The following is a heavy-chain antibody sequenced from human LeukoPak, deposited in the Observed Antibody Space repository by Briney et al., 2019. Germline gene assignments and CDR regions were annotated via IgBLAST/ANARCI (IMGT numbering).Heavy chain of an antibody. J-gene: IGHJ3*02. Sequence: GGSLRLSCAASRFTFSNYWMTWVRQAPGKGLEWVAHMNQDGNEKYYADSVKGRFTISRDNAKSSLHLQMNSLRAEDTAVYYCAREGMFRGVPDAFDMWGQGTMVTVSS. D-gene: IGHD3-10*01. V-gene: IGHV3-7*01. CDR3: AREGMFRGVPDAFDM. CDR1: RFTFSNYW. CDR2: MNQDGNEK.